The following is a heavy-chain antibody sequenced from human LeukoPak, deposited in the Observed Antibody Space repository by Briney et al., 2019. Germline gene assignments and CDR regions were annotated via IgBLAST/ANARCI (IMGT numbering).Heavy chain of an antibody. V-gene: IGHV3-30*04. CDR3: ARASGSYYGDSNEY. Sequence: GGSPRLSCVASGFTFSSYAMSWVRQAPGKGLEWVAVISYDGSNKYYADSVKGRFTISRDNSKNTLYLQMNSLRAEDTAVYYCARASGSYYGDSNEYWGQGTLVTVSS. D-gene: IGHD1-26*01. J-gene: IGHJ4*02. CDR1: GFTFSSYA. CDR2: ISYDGSNK.